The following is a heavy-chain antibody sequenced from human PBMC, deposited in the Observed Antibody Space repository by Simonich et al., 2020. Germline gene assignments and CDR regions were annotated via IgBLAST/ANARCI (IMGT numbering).Heavy chain of an antibody. CDR1: GYTFTGYY. D-gene: IGHD7-27*01. V-gene: IGHV1-2*02. J-gene: IGHJ6*03. CDR3: ARGALTGDYYYMDV. CDR2: INPNSGGT. Sequence: QVQLVQSGAEVQKPGASVKVSCKASGYTFTGYYMHWVRQAPGQGLEWMGWINPNSGGTNYAQKLQGRVTMTRDTSISTAYMELSRLRSDDTAVYYCARGALTGDYYYMDVWGKGTTVTVSS.